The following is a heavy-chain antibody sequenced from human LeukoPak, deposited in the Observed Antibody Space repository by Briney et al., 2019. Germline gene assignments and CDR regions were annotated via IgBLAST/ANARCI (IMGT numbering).Heavy chain of an antibody. CDR3: AKIDISGLYYFDY. D-gene: IGHD6-19*01. CDR1: GYTFTDYH. V-gene: IGHV1-2*02. CDR2: VNPNTGDT. Sequence: ASVTVSFKSSGYTFTDYHIHWVRQAPGQGLEWVGWVNPNTGDTNYAQKFQGRVTMTRDTSISTAYMELSRLRSDDTAVYYCAKIDISGLYYFDYWGQGTLVTVSS. J-gene: IGHJ4*02.